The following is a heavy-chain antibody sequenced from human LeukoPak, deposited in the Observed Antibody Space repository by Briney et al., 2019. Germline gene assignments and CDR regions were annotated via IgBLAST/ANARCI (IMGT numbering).Heavy chain of an antibody. D-gene: IGHD1-20*01. Sequence: PGGSLRLSCAASGFTFSSYAMSWVRQAPGKGLEWVSAISGSGGSTYYADSVKGRFTISRDNSKNTLYLQMNSLRSEDTAVYYCARGLRITGTAPLDYWGQGTLVTVSS. J-gene: IGHJ4*02. CDR1: GFTFSSYA. V-gene: IGHV3-23*01. CDR2: ISGSGGST. CDR3: ARGLRITGTAPLDY.